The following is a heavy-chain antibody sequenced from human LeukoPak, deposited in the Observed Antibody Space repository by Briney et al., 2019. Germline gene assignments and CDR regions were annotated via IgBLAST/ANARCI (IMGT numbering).Heavy chain of an antibody. CDR3: AREVPTSGYDSAYYFDY. CDR1: GFTFNNYG. D-gene: IGHD5-12*01. CDR2: ISGSGDGA. Sequence: PGGSLRLSCEGSGFTFNNYGMSWVRQAPGKGLEWVAGISGSGDGANYADSVKGRFTISRDKSKNRLYLQMTSLRAEDTAVYYCAREVPTSGYDSAYYFDYWGQGTLVTVSS. J-gene: IGHJ4*02. V-gene: IGHV3-23*01.